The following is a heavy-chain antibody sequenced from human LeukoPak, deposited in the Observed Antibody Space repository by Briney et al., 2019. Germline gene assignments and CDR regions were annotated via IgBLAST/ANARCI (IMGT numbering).Heavy chain of an antibody. D-gene: IGHD5-18*01. Sequence: GGSLRLSCPAPEFTFISYRMNWVRPAPGKGREWFSSISSSSSYIYYADSVKGRFTISIDNAKNSLYLQMNSLRAEDTAVYYCARDGGGYSYGYYYFDYWGQGTLVTVSS. CDR1: EFTFISYR. CDR2: ISSSSSYI. CDR3: ARDGGGYSYGYYYFDY. V-gene: IGHV3-21*01. J-gene: IGHJ4*02.